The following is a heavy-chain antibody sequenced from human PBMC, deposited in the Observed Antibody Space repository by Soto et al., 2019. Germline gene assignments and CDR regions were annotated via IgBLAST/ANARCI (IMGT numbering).Heavy chain of an antibody. J-gene: IGHJ5*02. CDR2: IYWNDDK. CDR3: AHSRATWIQLWPDNWFDP. D-gene: IGHD5-18*01. CDR1: GFSLSTSGVG. V-gene: IGHV2-5*01. Sequence: QITLKESGPTLVKPTQTLTLTCTFSGFSLSTSGVGVGWIRQPPGKALEWLALIYWNDDKRYSPSLKSRLTITKDTSKNQVFLTMTNMDPVDTATYDCAHSRATWIQLWPDNWFDPWGQGTLVTVSS.